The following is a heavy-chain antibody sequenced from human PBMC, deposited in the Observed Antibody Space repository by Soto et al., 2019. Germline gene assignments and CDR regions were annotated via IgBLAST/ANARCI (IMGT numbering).Heavy chain of an antibody. J-gene: IGHJ6*03. CDR2: ISSSSSYI. CDR3: ARPGHYYYYYMDV. CDR1: GFTFSSYS. Sequence: EVQLVESGGGLVKPGGSLRLSCAASGFTFSSYSMNWVRQAPGKGLEWVSSISSSSSYIYYADSVKGRFTISRDNAKNSLYLPMNSLRAEDTAVYYCARPGHYYYYYMDVWGKGTTVTVSS. V-gene: IGHV3-21*01.